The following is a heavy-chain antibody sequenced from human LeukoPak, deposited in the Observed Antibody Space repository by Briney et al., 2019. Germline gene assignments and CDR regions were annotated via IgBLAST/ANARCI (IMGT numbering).Heavy chain of an antibody. CDR1: GFTFSSYD. D-gene: IGHD3-10*01. CDR3: ARDLGVVRGVFTLDY. Sequence: PGGSLRLSCAASGFTFSSYDMNWVRQAPGKGLEWVASISSSSSYTNYADSVRGRFTISRENAKNSLYLQMNSLRAEDTAVYYCARDLGVVRGVFTLDYWGQGTLVTVSS. CDR2: ISSSSSYT. V-gene: IGHV3-21*01. J-gene: IGHJ4*02.